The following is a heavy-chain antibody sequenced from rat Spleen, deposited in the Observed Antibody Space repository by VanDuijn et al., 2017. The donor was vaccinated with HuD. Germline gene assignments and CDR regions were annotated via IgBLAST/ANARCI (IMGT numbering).Heavy chain of an antibody. CDR2: FSYDGIST. J-gene: IGHJ3*01. V-gene: IGHV5-29*01. D-gene: IGHD1-9*01. Sequence: EVQLVESGGGLVQPGRSLKLSCEASGFTFNNYVMAWVRQVPTKGLEWVATFSYDGISTYYRDSVRGRFTISSDNAKSTLYLQMDSLRSEDTATYFWTRQGYYGYNYGFAYWGQGTLVTVSS. CDR3: TRQGYYGYNYGFAY. CDR1: GFTFNNYV.